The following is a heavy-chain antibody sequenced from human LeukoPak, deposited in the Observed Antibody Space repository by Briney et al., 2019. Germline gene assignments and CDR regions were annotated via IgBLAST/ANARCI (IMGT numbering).Heavy chain of an antibody. CDR2: TYYRSKWYN. CDR3: ARDIVSSSGWYVDFDY. V-gene: IGHV6-1*01. Sequence: SQTLSLTCAISGDSVSSNSAAWNWIRQSPSRGLEWLGRTYYRSKWYNDSAVSVKSRITINPDTSQNQFSLQLNSVTPEDTAVYYCARDIVSSSGWYVDFDYWGQGTLVTVSS. J-gene: IGHJ4*02. D-gene: IGHD6-19*01. CDR1: GDSVSSNSAA.